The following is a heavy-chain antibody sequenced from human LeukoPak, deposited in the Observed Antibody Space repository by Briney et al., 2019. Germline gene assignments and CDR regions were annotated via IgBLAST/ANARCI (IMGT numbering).Heavy chain of an antibody. Sequence: GSLRLSCAASGFTFSSYAMHWVRQAPGKGLEWVAVISYDGSNKYYADSVQGRFTISRDNSKNTLYLQMDSLRAEDTAVYYCARDNREQQLVPPTFDYWGQGTLVTVSS. CDR1: GFTFSSYA. V-gene: IGHV3-30-3*01. CDR2: ISYDGSNK. J-gene: IGHJ4*02. CDR3: ARDNREQQLVPPTFDY. D-gene: IGHD6-13*01.